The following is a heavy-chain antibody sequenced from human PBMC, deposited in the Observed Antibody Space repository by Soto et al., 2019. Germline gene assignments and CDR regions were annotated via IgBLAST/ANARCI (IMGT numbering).Heavy chain of an antibody. V-gene: IGHV4-34*01. CDR2: INHSGST. CDR3: ASPGYSSGWFSRFDY. J-gene: IGHJ4*02. Sequence: QVQLQQWGAGLLKPSETLSLTCAVYGGSFSGYYWSWIRQPPGKGLEWIGEINHSGSTNYNPSLKSRVTISVDTSKNQFSLKPSSVTAADTAVYYCASPGYSSGWFSRFDYWGQGTLVTVSS. D-gene: IGHD6-19*01. CDR1: GGSFSGYY.